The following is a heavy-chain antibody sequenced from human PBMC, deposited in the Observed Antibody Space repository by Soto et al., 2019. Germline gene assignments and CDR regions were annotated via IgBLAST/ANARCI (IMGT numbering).Heavy chain of an antibody. CDR2: IKSKTDGGTT. CDR3: TTDFGNGIRSGRLDP. V-gene: IGHV3-15*01. D-gene: IGHD3-3*01. J-gene: IGHJ5*02. CDR1: GFTFSNAW. Sequence: GGSLRLSCAASGFTFSNAWMSWVRQAPGKGLEWVGRIKSKTDGGTTDYAAPVKGRFTISRDDSKNTLYLQMNSLKTEDTAVYYCTTDFGNGIRSGRLDPWGQGTLVTVSS.